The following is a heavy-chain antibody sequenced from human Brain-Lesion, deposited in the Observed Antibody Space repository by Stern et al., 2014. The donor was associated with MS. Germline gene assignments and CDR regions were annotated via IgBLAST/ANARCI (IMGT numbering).Heavy chain of an antibody. Sequence: VQLVESGPGLVKPSGTLSLTCAVSGGSISSSNWWSWVRQSPGKGLEWIGERNHRGTPFNTPPHKRRVPLSEQKPNNLFPLTLRSVPAADTAVYFCARFPASRPHVFDSWGQGTLGTVS. D-gene: IGHD6-13*01. V-gene: IGHV4-4*02. CDR2: RNHRGTP. CDR3: ARFPASRPHVFDS. CDR1: GGSISSSNW. J-gene: IGHJ4*02.